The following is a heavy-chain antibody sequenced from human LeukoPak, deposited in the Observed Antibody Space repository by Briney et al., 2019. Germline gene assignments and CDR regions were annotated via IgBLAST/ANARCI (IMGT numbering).Heavy chain of an antibody. CDR3: ATTREG. Sequence: SGGSLRLSCAASGFTFSSYGMHWVRQAPGKGLEWVAVISYDGSNKYYADSVKGRFTISRDNSKNTLYLQMNSLRAEDTAVYYCATTREGRGQGTLVTVSS. V-gene: IGHV3-30*19. D-gene: IGHD4-11*01. J-gene: IGHJ4*02. CDR1: GFTFSSYG. CDR2: ISYDGSNK.